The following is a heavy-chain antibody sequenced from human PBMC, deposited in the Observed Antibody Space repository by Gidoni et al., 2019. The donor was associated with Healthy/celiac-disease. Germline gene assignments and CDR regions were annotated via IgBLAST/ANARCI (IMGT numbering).Heavy chain of an antibody. CDR1: GGSFSGYY. J-gene: IGHJ4*02. V-gene: IGHV4-34*01. D-gene: IGHD6-13*01. CDR2: INHSGST. Sequence: QVQLQQWGAGLLKPSETLSLTCAGYGGSFSGYYWSWIRQPPGKGLEWIGEINHSGSTNYNPSLKSRVTISVDTSKNQFSLKLSSVTAADTAVYYCARGPIAAAFDYWGQGTLVTVSS. CDR3: ARGPIAAAFDY.